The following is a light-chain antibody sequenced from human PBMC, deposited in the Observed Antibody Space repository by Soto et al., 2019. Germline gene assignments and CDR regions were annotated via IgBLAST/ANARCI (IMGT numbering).Light chain of an antibody. CDR3: SSYTTNPARV. CDR2: EVY. J-gene: IGLJ3*02. CDR1: SNDIGGYNY. Sequence: QSALTQPASVSGSPGQSITFSCTGTSNDIGGYNYVSWFQHHPDKAPKLIIYEVYDRPSGVSNRFSGSKSGNTASLTISGLQPEDEADYYCSSYTTNPARVFGGGTKLTVL. V-gene: IGLV2-14*01.